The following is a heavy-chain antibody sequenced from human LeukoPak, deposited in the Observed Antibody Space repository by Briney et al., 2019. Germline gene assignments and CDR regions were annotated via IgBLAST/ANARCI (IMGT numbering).Heavy chain of an antibody. V-gene: IGHV3-48*03. CDR3: ARSLGWFGYFDY. D-gene: IGHD3-10*01. J-gene: IGHJ4*02. Sequence: GGSLRLSCAASGFTFSGYEMNWVRQAPGKGLEWVSYISTSGSTIYYADSVKGRFTISRGNAKNSLYLQMSSLRAEDTSVYYCARSLGWFGYFDYWGQGTLVTVSS. CDR2: ISTSGSTI. CDR1: GFTFSGYE.